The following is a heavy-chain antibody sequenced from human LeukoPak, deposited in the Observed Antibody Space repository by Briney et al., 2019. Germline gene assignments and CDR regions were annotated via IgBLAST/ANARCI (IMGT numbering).Heavy chain of an antibody. CDR1: GGSISSGGYS. J-gene: IGHJ4*02. D-gene: IGHD3-9*01. CDR3: ARGYYDILSGYEYFDY. Sequence: SETLSLTCAVSGGSISSGGYSWSWIRQPPGKGLEWIGYIYYSGSTNYNPSLKSRVIISVDTSKKQFSLKLSSVTAADTAMYYCARGYYDILSGYEYFDYWGQGTLVTVSS. CDR2: IYYSGST. V-gene: IGHV4-61*08.